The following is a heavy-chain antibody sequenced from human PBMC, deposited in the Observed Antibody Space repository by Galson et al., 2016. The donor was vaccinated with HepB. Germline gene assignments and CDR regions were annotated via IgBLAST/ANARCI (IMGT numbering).Heavy chain of an antibody. Sequence: SLRLSCAASGFTFGHYWMSWVRQAPGKGLEWVANIKQDGNEKYYLDSVKGRFIISRDNAKKSLYLQMNKLRAEDTVVYYCARKRYFDFYSDHYTAPVFDRWGQGTLVTVSS. CDR1: GFTFGHYW. CDR2: IKQDGNEK. V-gene: IGHV3-7*01. D-gene: IGHD3-3*01. CDR3: ARKRYFDFYSDHYTAPVFDR. J-gene: IGHJ5*02.